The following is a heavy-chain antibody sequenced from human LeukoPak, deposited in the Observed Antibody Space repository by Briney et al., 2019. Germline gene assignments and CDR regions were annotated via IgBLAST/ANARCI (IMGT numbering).Heavy chain of an antibody. V-gene: IGHV4-39*01. CDR1: GGSISSSSYY. Sequence: SETLSLTCTVSGGSISSSSYYWGWIRQPPGKGLEWIGSIYYSWSTYYNPSLKSRVTISVDTSKNQLSLKLSSVTAADTAVYYCAKRYSGSQGAFDIWGQGTMVTVSS. CDR2: IYYSWST. D-gene: IGHD1-26*01. J-gene: IGHJ3*02. CDR3: AKRYSGSQGAFDI.